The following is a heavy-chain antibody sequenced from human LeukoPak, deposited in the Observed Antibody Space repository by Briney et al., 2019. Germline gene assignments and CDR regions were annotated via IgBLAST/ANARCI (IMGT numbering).Heavy chain of an antibody. CDR3: ARGWGGSGSPSTKLFDY. CDR2: INHSGST. Sequence: SETLSLTCTVSGGSISSGDYYWSWIRQPPGKGLEWIGEINHSGSTNYNPSLKSRVTISVDTSKNQFSLKLSSVTAADTAVYYCARGWGGSGSPSTKLFDYWGQGTLVTVSS. V-gene: IGHV4-39*07. J-gene: IGHJ4*02. D-gene: IGHD3-10*01. CDR1: GGSISSGDYY.